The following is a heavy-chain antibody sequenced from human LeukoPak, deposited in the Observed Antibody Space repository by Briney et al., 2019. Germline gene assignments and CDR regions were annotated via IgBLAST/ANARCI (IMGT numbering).Heavy chain of an antibody. CDR3: ARNGIGTTYDAFGI. D-gene: IGHD1-1*01. V-gene: IGHV4-30-2*01. CDR2: IYHSGST. CDR1: GGSISSGGYS. J-gene: IGHJ3*02. Sequence: SETLSLTCAVSGGSISSGGYSWGWIRQPPGKGLEWIGYIYHSGSTYYNPSLKSRVTISVDRSKNQFSLKLSSVTPEDTAVYFCARNGIGTTYDAFGIWGQGAMVTVSS.